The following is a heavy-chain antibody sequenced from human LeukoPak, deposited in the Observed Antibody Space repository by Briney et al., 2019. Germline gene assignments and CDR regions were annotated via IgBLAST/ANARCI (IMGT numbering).Heavy chain of an antibody. J-gene: IGHJ5*02. CDR3: VRWGSDES. CDR2: ISRSSSTV. Sequence: GGSLTLSCAGGFTFSDYSMNWIRQAPGKGLEWVSYISRSSSTVYYTDYVKGRFTISRDNAKRALYLQMNSLRAEDTAVYYCVRWGSDESWGQGTLVTVSS. V-gene: IGHV3-48*01. D-gene: IGHD3-10*01. CDR1: FTFSDYS.